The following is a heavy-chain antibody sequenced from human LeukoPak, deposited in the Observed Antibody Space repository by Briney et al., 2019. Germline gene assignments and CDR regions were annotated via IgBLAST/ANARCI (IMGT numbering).Heavy chain of an antibody. CDR3: ARGIYYYDSSGYYAYFDY. J-gene: IGHJ4*02. V-gene: IGHV3-48*04. D-gene: IGHD3-22*01. Sequence: GGSLRLSCAASGFTFGSYSMNWVRQAPGKGLEWVSYISSSSSTIYYADSMKGRFTISRDNAKNSLYLQMNSLRAEDTAVYYCARGIYYYDSSGYYAYFDYWGQGTLVTVSS. CDR1: GFTFGSYS. CDR2: ISSSSSTI.